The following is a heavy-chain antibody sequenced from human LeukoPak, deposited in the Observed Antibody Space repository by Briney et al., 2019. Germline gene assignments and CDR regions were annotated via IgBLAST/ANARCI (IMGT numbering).Heavy chain of an antibody. V-gene: IGHV4-34*01. J-gene: IGHJ4*02. D-gene: IGHD5-18*01. CDR3: ARDEQGYSYGPFDH. Sequence: SETLSLTCAVYGGSFSGYYWSWIRQPPGKGLEWIGEINHSGSTNYNPSLKSRVTISVDTSKNQFSLKLSSVTAADTAVYYCARDEQGYSYGPFDHWGQGTLVTVSS. CDR1: GGSFSGYY. CDR2: INHSGST.